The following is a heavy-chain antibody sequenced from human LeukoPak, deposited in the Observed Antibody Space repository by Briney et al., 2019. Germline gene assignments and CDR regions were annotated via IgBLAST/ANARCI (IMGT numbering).Heavy chain of an antibody. J-gene: IGHJ4*02. CDR3: ARDRYSSSSNFDY. CDR1: GFTVSSNY. Sequence: GGSLRLSCAASGFTVSSNYMSWVRQAPAKGLEWVSVIYSGGSTYYADSVKGRFTISRDNSKNTLYLQMNSLRAEDTAVYYCARDRYSSSSNFDYWGQGTLVTVSS. V-gene: IGHV3-66*02. D-gene: IGHD6-13*01. CDR2: IYSGGST.